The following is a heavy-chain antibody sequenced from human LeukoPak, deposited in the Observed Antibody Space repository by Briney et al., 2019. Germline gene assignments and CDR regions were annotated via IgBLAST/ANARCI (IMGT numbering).Heavy chain of an antibody. CDR3: VKDLRSETIVATGCFDS. CDR2: VSGSGGNT. J-gene: IGHJ4*02. CDR1: GFTFGSYA. V-gene: IGHV3-23*01. D-gene: IGHD5-12*01. Sequence: GGSLRLSCAGSGFTFGSYAMTWARQAPGKGLEWVSTVSGSGGNTYYAGSVKGRFTISRDNSKNTLHLHMNSLRAEDTAIYYCVKDLRSETIVATGCFDSWGQGSLVTVTS.